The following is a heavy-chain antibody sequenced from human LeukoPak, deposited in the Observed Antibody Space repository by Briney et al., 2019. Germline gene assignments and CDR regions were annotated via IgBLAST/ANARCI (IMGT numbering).Heavy chain of an antibody. CDR1: GYTLTELS. CDR2: FDAEDGEI. CDR3: ATARRYLAPFDY. D-gene: IGHD3-9*01. J-gene: IGHJ4*02. Sequence: ASVKVSCKVSGYTLTELSMHWVRQAPGKGLEWMGGFDAEDGEIIYAQKFQGRVTMTEDTSTDTAYMELSSLRSEDTAVYYCATARRYLAPFDYWGQGTLVTVSS. V-gene: IGHV1-24*01.